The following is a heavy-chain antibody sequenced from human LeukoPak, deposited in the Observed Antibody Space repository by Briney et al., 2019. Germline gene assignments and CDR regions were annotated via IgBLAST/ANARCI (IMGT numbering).Heavy chain of an antibody. CDR1: GDSISSSNW. V-gene: IGHV4-4*02. J-gene: IGHJ4*02. Sequence: SETLSLTCTVSGDSISSSNWWSWVRQPPGKGLEWIGEIYHSGSTNYNPSLKSRVTISVDKSKNQFSLKLSSVTAADTAVYYCARGGSGWYQGFDYWGQGTLVTVSS. CDR3: ARGGSGWYQGFDY. CDR2: IYHSGST. D-gene: IGHD6-19*01.